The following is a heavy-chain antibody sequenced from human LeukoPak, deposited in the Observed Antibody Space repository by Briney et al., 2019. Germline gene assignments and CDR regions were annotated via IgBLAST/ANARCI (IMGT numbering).Heavy chain of an antibody. CDR2: ISGSGGST. V-gene: IGHV3-23*01. J-gene: IGHJ4*02. CDR1: RFTFSTYA. D-gene: IGHD6-6*01. CDR3: AKEKYSSSSELFFYIFDY. Sequence: GGSLRLSCAASRFTFSTYAMSWVRQAPGKGLEWVSGISGSGGSTNYADSVKGRFTISRDNSKNTLYLQMNSLRAEDTAVYYCAKEKYSSSSELFFYIFDYWGQGTLATVSS.